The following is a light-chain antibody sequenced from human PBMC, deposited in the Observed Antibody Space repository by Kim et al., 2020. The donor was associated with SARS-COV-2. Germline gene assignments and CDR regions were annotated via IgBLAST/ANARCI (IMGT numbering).Light chain of an antibody. V-gene: IGLV1-51*01. J-gene: IGLJ2*01. CDR1: SSNIGNNY. Sequence: GQQVPISCSGTSSNIGNNYVSWDQQLPRTAPKLLIYDNNKRTSGIPDRFSGSKSGTSATLDITGLQTGDEADYYCGTFDTTLIAVVFGGGTQLTVL. CDR2: DNN. CDR3: GTFDTTLIAVV.